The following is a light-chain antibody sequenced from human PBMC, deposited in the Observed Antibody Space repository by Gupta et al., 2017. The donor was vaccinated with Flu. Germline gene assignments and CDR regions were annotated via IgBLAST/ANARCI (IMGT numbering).Light chain of an antibody. J-gene: IGLJ1*01. CDR2: TNN. CDR3: AAWDDSRNGYV. Sequence: QSVLTQPPSASETPGQRVTISCSGSSSNIGSNTVNWYQQLPGTAPKVLIYTNNQRPSGVPDRFSGSKSGTSASLAISGLQSEDEADYYCAAWDDSRNGYVFGTGTKVTVL. CDR1: SSNIGSNT. V-gene: IGLV1-44*01.